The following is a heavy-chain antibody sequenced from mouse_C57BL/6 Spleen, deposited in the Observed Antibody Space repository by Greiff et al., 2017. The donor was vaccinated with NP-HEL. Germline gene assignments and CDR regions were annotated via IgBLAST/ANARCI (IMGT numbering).Heavy chain of an antibody. Sequence: QVQLQQPGAELVKPGASVKMSCKASGYTFTSYWITWVKQRPGPGLEWIGDIYPGSGSTNYNEKFKSKATLTVYTSSSTAYMHLSSLTSVDSAVYYGAIPTVVDAMDYWGQGTSVTVSS. D-gene: IGHD1-1*01. CDR3: AIPTVVDAMDY. V-gene: IGHV1-55*01. CDR1: GYTFTSYW. CDR2: IYPGSGST. J-gene: IGHJ4*01.